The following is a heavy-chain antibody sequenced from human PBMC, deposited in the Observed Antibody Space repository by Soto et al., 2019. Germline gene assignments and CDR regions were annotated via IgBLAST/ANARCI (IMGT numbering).Heavy chain of an antibody. CDR2: IYASGTT. Sequence: PSETLSLTCTVSGASISNYYWSWIRRPAGKGLECLGRIYASGTTTYNPSLRSRVTMSVDTSKNQFSLNLNSVTAADTAVYYCARESRSELGTVEYWGQGTLVTVSS. CDR3: ARESRSELGTVEY. V-gene: IGHV4-4*07. J-gene: IGHJ4*02. D-gene: IGHD1-1*01. CDR1: GASISNYY.